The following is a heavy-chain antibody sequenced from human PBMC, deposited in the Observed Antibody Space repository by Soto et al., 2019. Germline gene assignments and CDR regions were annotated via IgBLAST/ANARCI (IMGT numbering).Heavy chain of an antibody. Sequence: EVQLLESGGGWLKPGGSLRLSCAASGFTFSSYAMNWFRQAPGKGLEWVSGITGSGAGSYYSDSVKGRFTISRDNSKNTLYLQMNSLRAEDTAVYYCAKAYSNSWPNDWFDPWGQGTLVTVSS. J-gene: IGHJ5*02. V-gene: IGHV3-23*01. CDR2: ITGSGAGS. CDR1: GFTFSSYA. D-gene: IGHD6-13*01. CDR3: AKAYSNSWPNDWFDP.